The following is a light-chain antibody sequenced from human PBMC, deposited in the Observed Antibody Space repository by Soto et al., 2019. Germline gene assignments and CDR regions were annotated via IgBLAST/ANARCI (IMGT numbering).Light chain of an antibody. V-gene: IGLV2-11*01. Sequence: QSVLTQPRSVSGSPGQSVTISCTGTSSDVGGYDYVSWYQQHPGKAPKLMIHDVSKRPSGVPDRFSGSKSGNTASLTISGLQAEDEAEYYCCSYAGNYTLLFGGGTKVTVL. J-gene: IGLJ2*01. CDR1: SSDVGGYDY. CDR3: CSYAGNYTLL. CDR2: DVS.